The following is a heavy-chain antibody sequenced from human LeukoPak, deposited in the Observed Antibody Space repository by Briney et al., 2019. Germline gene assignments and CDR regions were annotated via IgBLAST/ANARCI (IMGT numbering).Heavy chain of an antibody. Sequence: SETLSLTCTVSGGSISSGGYYWSWIRQHPGKGLEWIGYIYYSGSTYYNPSLMSRVAMSVDTSKNQFSLKLSSVTAADTAVYYCARDLPGGDGIDVWGQGTTVTVSS. CDR3: ARDLPGGDGIDV. J-gene: IGHJ6*02. CDR1: GGSISSGGYY. V-gene: IGHV4-31*03. D-gene: IGHD3-16*01. CDR2: IYYSGST.